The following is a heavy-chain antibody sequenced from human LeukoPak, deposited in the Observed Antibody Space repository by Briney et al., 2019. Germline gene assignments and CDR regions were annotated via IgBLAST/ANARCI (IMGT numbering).Heavy chain of an antibody. J-gene: IGHJ4*02. D-gene: IGHD2-2*01. CDR2: IRGDGSEK. CDR3: ARTSSITCYDY. CDR1: GFTFSSYW. Sequence: SGGSLGLSCAASGFTFSSYWMTWVRQAPGKGLEWVANIRGDGSEKKYVDSVKGRFTISRDNAKNSLYLQMDNLRAEDTAMYYCARTSSITCYDYWGRGTLVTVSS. V-gene: IGHV3-7*03.